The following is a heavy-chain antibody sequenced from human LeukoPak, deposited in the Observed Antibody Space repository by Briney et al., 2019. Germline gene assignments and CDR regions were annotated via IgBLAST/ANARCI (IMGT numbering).Heavy chain of an antibody. D-gene: IGHD6-19*01. CDR2: INPNSGGT. J-gene: IGHJ5*02. CDR3: ASSLREYSSGWYGVWFDP. CDR1: GYTFTGYY. Sequence: ASVKVSCKASGYTFTGYYMHWVRQAPGQGLEWMGWINPNSGGTNYAQKFQGRVTMTRDTSISTAYMELSRLRSDDTAVYYCASSLREYSSGWYGVWFDPWGQGTLVTVSS. V-gene: IGHV1-2*02.